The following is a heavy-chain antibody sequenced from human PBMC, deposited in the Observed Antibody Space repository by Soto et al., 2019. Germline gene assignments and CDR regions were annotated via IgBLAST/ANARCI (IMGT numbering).Heavy chain of an antibody. V-gene: IGHV3-48*01. CDR2: ISSSSSTI. CDR1: GFTFRDYS. Sequence: GGSLRLSCAASGFTFRDYSMNWVRQGPGKGLEWVSYISSSSSTIYYADSVKGRFTISRDNAKNSLYLQMNSLRAEDTAVYYCAKDRVPAAPASYYYYYGMDVWGQGTTVTVSS. CDR3: AKDRVPAAPASYYYYYGMDV. D-gene: IGHD2-2*01. J-gene: IGHJ6*02.